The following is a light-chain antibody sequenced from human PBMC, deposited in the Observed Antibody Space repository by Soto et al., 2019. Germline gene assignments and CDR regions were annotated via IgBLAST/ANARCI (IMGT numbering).Light chain of an antibody. V-gene: IGKV3-20*01. CDR1: QSVSASY. J-gene: IGKJ4*01. Sequence: EIVLTQSPDTLSLSPGERATLSCRASQSVSASYLAGYQHKPGQAPRLLMYGASRRATGIPDRFSGSGSGTDFTLTISRLEPEDFVVYFCQQYGSSPLTFGGGTKVEIK. CDR2: GAS. CDR3: QQYGSSPLT.